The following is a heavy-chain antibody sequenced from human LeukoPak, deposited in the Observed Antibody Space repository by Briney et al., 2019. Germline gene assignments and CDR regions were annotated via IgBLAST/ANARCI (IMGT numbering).Heavy chain of an antibody. Sequence: PSETLSLTCTVSGGSISSYYWSWIRQPPGKGLEWIGYIYYSGSTNYNPSLKSRVTISVDTSKNQFSLKLSSVTAADTAVYYCAREVRTTNWFDPWGQGTLVTVSS. J-gene: IGHJ5*02. D-gene: IGHD1-14*01. CDR1: GGSISSYY. CDR3: AREVRTTNWFDP. V-gene: IGHV4-4*08. CDR2: IYYSGST.